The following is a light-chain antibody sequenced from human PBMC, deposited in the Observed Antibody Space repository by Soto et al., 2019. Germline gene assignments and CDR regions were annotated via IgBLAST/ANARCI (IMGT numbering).Light chain of an antibody. J-gene: IGLJ1*01. CDR1: SSDVGGYNS. CDR2: EVS. Sequence: QSVLTPPASVSGSPGQSITVSCPGTSSDVGGYNSVSWYQQHPGKPPKLIIYEVSNRPSGVSDRFSGSKSGNTASLTISGLQAEDEADYYCSSYTSTSSDVFATGTKVTVL. V-gene: IGLV2-14*03. CDR3: SSYTSTSSDV.